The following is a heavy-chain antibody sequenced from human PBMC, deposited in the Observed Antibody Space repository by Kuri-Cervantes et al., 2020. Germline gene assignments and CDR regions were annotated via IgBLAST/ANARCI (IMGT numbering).Heavy chain of an antibody. D-gene: IGHD6-19*01. J-gene: IGHJ4*02. CDR2: ISWNSGGI. CDR3: ARESSGSFDY. V-gene: IGHV3-9*01. Sequence: ALRLSCVASGFSFDDFAMHWVRQAPGKGLEWVSGISWNSGGIGYVNSVKGRFTISKDNAKNSLYLQMNSLRAEDTAVYYCARESSGSFDYWGQGTLVTVSS. CDR1: GFSFDDFA.